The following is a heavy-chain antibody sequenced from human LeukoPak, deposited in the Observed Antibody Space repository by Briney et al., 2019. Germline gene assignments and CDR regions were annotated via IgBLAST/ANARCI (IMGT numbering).Heavy chain of an antibody. CDR2: TYYRSKWYN. V-gene: IGHV6-1*01. CDR3: ARLRVRGYGYGLWEGPTWLDY. D-gene: IGHD5-18*01. Sequence: SQTLSLTCAISGDSVSSNSAAWNWIRQSPSRGLEWLGRTYYRSKWYNDYAVSVRSRITINPDTSKNQFSLKLSSVTAADTAVYYCARLRVRGYGYGLWEGPTWLDYWGQGTLVTVSS. CDR1: GDSVSSNSAA. J-gene: IGHJ4*02.